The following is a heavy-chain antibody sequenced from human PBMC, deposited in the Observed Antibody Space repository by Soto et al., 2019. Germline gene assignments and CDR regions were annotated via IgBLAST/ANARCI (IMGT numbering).Heavy chain of an antibody. CDR3: AKDPYGSGSQYFDY. Sequence: GGSLRLSCAASGFTFSSYAMSWVRQAPGKGLAWVSAISGSGGSTYYADSVKGRFTISRDNSKNTLYLQMNSLRAEDTAVYYCAKDPYGSGSQYFDYWGQGTLVTVSS. V-gene: IGHV3-23*01. D-gene: IGHD3-10*01. CDR1: GFTFSSYA. CDR2: ISGSGGST. J-gene: IGHJ4*02.